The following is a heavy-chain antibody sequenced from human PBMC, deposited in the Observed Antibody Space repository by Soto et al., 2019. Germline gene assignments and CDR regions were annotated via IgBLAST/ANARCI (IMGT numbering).Heavy chain of an antibody. Sequence: QVQLVESGGGVVQPGTSLRVSCVGSGFTFRSYVIHWVRQAPGKGLEWVALTSYDGSDKYYGDSERGRFTISRDNSRNTVDLHMDSLRLEDRALYDCARWGTTGGLDVWGQGTLVSVSS. D-gene: IGHD3-16*01. V-gene: IGHV3-30*19. CDR2: TSYDGSDK. CDR3: ARWGTTGGLDV. J-gene: IGHJ1*01. CDR1: GFTFRSYV.